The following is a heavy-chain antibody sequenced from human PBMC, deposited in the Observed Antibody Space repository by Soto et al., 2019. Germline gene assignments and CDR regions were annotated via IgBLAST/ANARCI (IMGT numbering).Heavy chain of an antibody. D-gene: IGHD4-4*01. CDR2: ISSSSSYI. V-gene: IGHV3-21*04. J-gene: IGHJ5*01. CDR3: AKGKISTTNYTSFDS. CDR1: GFTFSSYS. Sequence: GGSLRLSCAASGFTFSSYSMNWVRQAPGKGLEWVSSISSSSSYIYYADSVKGRFTISRDNFKSSLYLQMSSLRAEDTAVYYCAKGKISTTNYTSFDSWGQGTLVTVSS.